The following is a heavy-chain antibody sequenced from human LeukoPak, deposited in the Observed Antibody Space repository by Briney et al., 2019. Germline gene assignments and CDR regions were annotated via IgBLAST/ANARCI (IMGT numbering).Heavy chain of an antibody. CDR3: ARHWAGFYGDYWYFDL. CDR1: GGSISSYY. CDR2: IYTSGST. Sequence: SETLSLTCTVSGGSISSYYWSWIRQPAGKGLEWIGHIYTSGSTNYNPSLQSRVTMSVDTSKNQFSLNLSSVTAADTAVYYCARHWAGFYGDYWYFDLWGRGTLVTVSS. D-gene: IGHD4-17*01. V-gene: IGHV4-4*07. J-gene: IGHJ2*01.